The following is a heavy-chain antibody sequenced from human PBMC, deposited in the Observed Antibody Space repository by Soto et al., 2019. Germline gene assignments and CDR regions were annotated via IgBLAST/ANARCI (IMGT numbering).Heavy chain of an antibody. D-gene: IGHD3-10*01. CDR1: GFTFSSYE. Sequence: GGSLRLSCAASGFTFSSYEMNWVRQAPGKGLEWVSYISSSGSTIYYADSVKGRFTISRDNAKNSLYLQMNSLRAEDTAVYYCARESGSGSYYNPSWFDPWGQGTMVTVYS. J-gene: IGHJ5*02. CDR3: ARESGSGSYYNPSWFDP. V-gene: IGHV3-48*03. CDR2: ISSSGSTI.